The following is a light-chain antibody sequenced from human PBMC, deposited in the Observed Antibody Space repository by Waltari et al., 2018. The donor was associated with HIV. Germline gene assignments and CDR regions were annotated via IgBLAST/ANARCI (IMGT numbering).Light chain of an antibody. Sequence: QSALTQPRSVSGSPGQSVTISCTGASSDVGTYNYVSWYQQHPGKVPKLMIFDVNKRPAGVPHRFSGSKSGNTASLTISGLQAEDEADYYCSSYAGNYIWIFGGGTELTV. V-gene: IGLV2-11*01. CDR2: DVN. CDR1: SSDVGTYNY. J-gene: IGLJ2*01. CDR3: SSYAGNYIWI.